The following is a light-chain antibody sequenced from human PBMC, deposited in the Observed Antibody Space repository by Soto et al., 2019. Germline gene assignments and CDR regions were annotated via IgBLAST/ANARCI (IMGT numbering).Light chain of an antibody. V-gene: IGKV2-30*01. Sequence: DVVMTQSPLSLPVTLGQPASISCRSSQSLVYRDGNTYLNWFQQRPGQSPRRLIYKVSNRDSVVPDRFSGSGSGTDFTLKISRVEAEDVGVYYCMQGTHWPWTFGQGTKVEIK. CDR1: QSLVYRDGNTY. J-gene: IGKJ1*01. CDR3: MQGTHWPWT. CDR2: KVS.